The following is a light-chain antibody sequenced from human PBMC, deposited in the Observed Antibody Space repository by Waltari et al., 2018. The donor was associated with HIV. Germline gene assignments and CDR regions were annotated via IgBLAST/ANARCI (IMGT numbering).Light chain of an antibody. V-gene: IGKV3-15*01. Sequence: EAVLTQSPATLSVSPGDRATLSCRASQSVESSLVGYQQKLGQPPRLLMSGPSTRATGIPARFSGSGSGTEFTLTISSLQSEDFAIYYCQQYEIWPMTFGQGTRLEIK. CDR3: QQYEIWPMT. J-gene: IGKJ5*01. CDR1: QSVESS. CDR2: GPS.